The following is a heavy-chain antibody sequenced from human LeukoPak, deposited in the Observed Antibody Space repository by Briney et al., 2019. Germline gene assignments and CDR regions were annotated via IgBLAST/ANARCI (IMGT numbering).Heavy chain of an antibody. V-gene: IGHV3-30*18. Sequence: GRSLRLSCAASGFTFSSYGMHWVRQAPGKGLEWVAVISYDGSNKYYADSVKGRFTISRDNSKNTLYLQMSSLRAEDTAVYYCAKDDYYGSGSYYSLPNWFDPWGQGTLVTVSS. CDR2: ISYDGSNK. J-gene: IGHJ5*02. CDR1: GFTFSSYG. CDR3: AKDDYYGSGSYYSLPNWFDP. D-gene: IGHD3-10*01.